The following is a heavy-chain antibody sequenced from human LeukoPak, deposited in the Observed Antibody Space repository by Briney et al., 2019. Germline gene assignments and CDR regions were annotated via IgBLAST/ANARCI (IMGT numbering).Heavy chain of an antibody. D-gene: IGHD6-19*01. Sequence: SGGSLRLSCAASGFPFSSYAMSWVRQAPGKGLEWVSTISGSGGTTHDADSVKGRFTISRDNSKNTLYLQMNSLRAEDTAVYYCAKRYSSGWSLDYFDYWGQGTLVTVSS. CDR2: ISGSGGTT. CDR3: AKRYSSGWSLDYFDY. CDR1: GFPFSSYA. V-gene: IGHV3-23*01. J-gene: IGHJ4*02.